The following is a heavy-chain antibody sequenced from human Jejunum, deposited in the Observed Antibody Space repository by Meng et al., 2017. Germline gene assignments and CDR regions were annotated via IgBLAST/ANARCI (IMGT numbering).Heavy chain of an antibody. CDR2: TYYRSEWFH. Sequence: QEQRRQSGPSLRKPSQTIPTSWCIAGDSVSSNSAAWNWIRQSPSRCLEWLGRTYYRSEWFHDYALSVQGRLTINSDTSKNQFSLQLNSVTPEDAAIYYCASGWALNSWGQGILVTVSS. CDR3: ASGWALNS. V-gene: IGHV6-1*01. CDR1: GDSVSSNSAA. D-gene: IGHD5-24*01. J-gene: IGHJ5*01.